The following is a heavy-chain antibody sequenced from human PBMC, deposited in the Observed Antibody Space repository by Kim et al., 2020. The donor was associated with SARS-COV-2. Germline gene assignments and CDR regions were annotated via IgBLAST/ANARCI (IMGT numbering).Heavy chain of an antibody. Sequence: GGSLRLSCSASGFTFSSYAMHWVRQAPGKGLEYVSAISSNGGSTYYADSVKGRFTISRDNSKNTLYLQMSSLRAEDTAVYYCVKDGKSSVGATTSLDYWGQGTLVTVSS. V-gene: IGHV3-64D*09. CDR1: GFTFSSYA. CDR3: VKDGKSSVGATTSLDY. J-gene: IGHJ4*02. CDR2: ISSNGGST. D-gene: IGHD1-26*01.